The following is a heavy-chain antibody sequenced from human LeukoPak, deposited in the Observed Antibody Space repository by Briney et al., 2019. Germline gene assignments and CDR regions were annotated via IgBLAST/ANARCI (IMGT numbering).Heavy chain of an antibody. Sequence: PSETLSLTCTVSGGSISSSSYYWGWIRQPPGKGLEWIGSIYYSGSTYYNPSLKSRVTISVDTSKNQFSLKLSSVTAADTAVYYCARHGALCTGGSCTRFDPWGQGTLVTVSS. V-gene: IGHV4-39*01. J-gene: IGHJ5*02. CDR2: IYYSGST. D-gene: IGHD2-15*01. CDR3: ARHGALCTGGSCTRFDP. CDR1: GGSISSSSYY.